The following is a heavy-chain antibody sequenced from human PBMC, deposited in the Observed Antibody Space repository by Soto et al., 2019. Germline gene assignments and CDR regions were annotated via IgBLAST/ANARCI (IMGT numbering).Heavy chain of an antibody. J-gene: IGHJ6*02. D-gene: IGHD1-26*01. CDR3: ARENQCVDDGSYYSGLDV. Sequence: QVQLLQSGPEVKKPGASVKVSCRASGYSFADFGLNWVRQAPGQGLQWMGWISGFNGNANYAQHLQGRLTLTTDTSTTTAIMELRTLTYDDTAVYYCARENQCVDDGSYYSGLDVWGQGTTLTVSS. CDR1: GYSFADFG. V-gene: IGHV1-18*01. CDR2: ISGFNGNA.